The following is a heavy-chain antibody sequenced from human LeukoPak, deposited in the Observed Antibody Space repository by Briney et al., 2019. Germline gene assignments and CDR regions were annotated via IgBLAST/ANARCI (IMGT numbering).Heavy chain of an antibody. D-gene: IGHD3-10*01. CDR1: GFTVSSNY. J-gene: IGHJ4*02. CDR3: ARVGRSGGVFDS. CDR2: ISSSSSYI. Sequence: GGSLRLSCAASGFTVSSNYMGWVRQASGKGLEWVSSISSSSSYIYSADSVKGRFTISRDNAKNSLYLQMDSLRAEDTAVYYCARVGRSGGVFDSWGQGTLVTVSS. V-gene: IGHV3-21*01.